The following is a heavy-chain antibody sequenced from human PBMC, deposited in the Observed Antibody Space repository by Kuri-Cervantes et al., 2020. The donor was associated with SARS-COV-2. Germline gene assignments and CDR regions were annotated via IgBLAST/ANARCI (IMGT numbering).Heavy chain of an antibody. CDR2: IKQDGSEK. Sequence: ETLSLTCAASGFTFSSYWMSWVRQAPGKGLEWVANIKQDGSEKYYADSVKGRFTISRDNSKNTLYLQMNSLRAEDTAVYYCARETIVVVPAAPTENWFDPWGQGTLVTVSS. D-gene: IGHD2-2*01. V-gene: IGHV3-7*01. J-gene: IGHJ5*02. CDR1: GFTFSSYW. CDR3: ARETIVVVPAAPTENWFDP.